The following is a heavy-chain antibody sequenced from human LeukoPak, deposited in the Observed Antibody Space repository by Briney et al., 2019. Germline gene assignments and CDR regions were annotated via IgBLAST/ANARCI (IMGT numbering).Heavy chain of an antibody. CDR1: GVSFSHYY. D-gene: IGHD3-10*01. Sequence: SETLSLTCAVYGVSFSHYYWSWVRQPPGKGLDWIGEIDHTGSTNYNPSLKSRVTISLDTSKNQFTLNLSSVTAADTAVYYCARGPRGSFDYWGQGTLVTVSS. V-gene: IGHV4-34*01. CDR2: IDHTGST. CDR3: ARGPRGSFDY. J-gene: IGHJ4*02.